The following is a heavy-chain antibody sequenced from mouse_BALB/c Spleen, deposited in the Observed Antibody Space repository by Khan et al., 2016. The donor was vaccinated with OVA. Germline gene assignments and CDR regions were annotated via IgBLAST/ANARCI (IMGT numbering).Heavy chain of an antibody. J-gene: IGHJ3*01. CDR3: ACDLTGSFDY. D-gene: IGHD2-13*01. CDR1: GFTFSNYG. V-gene: IGHV5-6*01. CDR2: ISSCGDYT. Sequence: EVELVESGGDLVKPGGSLKLSCAASGFTFSNYGMSWVRQTPDKRLEWVATISSCGDYTYYPDSVKGRFTIFRDNAKNTLYLQMSSLKSEDTAMFHCACDLTGSFDYWGQGTLVTVSA.